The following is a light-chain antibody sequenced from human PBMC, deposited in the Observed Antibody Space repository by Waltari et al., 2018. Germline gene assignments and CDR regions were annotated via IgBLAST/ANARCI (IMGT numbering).Light chain of an antibody. CDR3: QTWGTGGV. CDR2: VNSDGSH. V-gene: IGLV4-69*01. Sequence: QLVLTQAPSASDSLGDPVRPTCTLSSGHSHYAIAWPQQHPEKGPRYLMKVNSDGSHSEGGVIPHRFSGSSSGAGRYLIISNLQSEDEADYYCQTWGTGGVFGGGTKLTVL. CDR1: SGHSHYA. J-gene: IGLJ3*02.